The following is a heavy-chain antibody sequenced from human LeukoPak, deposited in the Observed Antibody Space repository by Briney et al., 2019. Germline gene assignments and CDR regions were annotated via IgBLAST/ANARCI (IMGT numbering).Heavy chain of an antibody. Sequence: GASLKISSKGSGYSFTNYWIGWVRQMPGKGPEWIGIIYPGDSDTRYSPYFQGQVTISADKSISTAYLQWSSLKASDTAMYYCARHLRLWQNWFDPWGQGTLVSVHS. V-gene: IGHV5-51*01. CDR1: GYSFTNYW. CDR2: IYPGDSDT. CDR3: ARHLRLWQNWFDP. J-gene: IGHJ5*02. D-gene: IGHD5-18*01.